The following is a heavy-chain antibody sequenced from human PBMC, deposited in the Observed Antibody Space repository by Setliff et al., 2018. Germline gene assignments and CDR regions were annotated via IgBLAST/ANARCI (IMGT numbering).Heavy chain of an antibody. CDR2: IIPILGIA. D-gene: IGHD5-18*01. CDR1: GGTFSSYA. CDR3: ARVYAYSYGFDS. J-gene: IGHJ4*02. Sequence: GASVKVSCKASGGTFSSYAISWVRQAPGQGLEWMGGIIPILGIANYADSAKGRFTISRDNAKNSLYLQMNSLRAEDTAVYYCARVYAYSYGFDSWGQGTQVTVSS. V-gene: IGHV1-69*10.